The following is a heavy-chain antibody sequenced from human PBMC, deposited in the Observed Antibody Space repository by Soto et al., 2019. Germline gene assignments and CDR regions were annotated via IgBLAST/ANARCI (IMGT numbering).Heavy chain of an antibody. V-gene: IGHV3-33*01. Sequence: QVQLAESGGGVVQPGRSLRLSCAATGFTFSNYGMHWVRQAPGKGLEWVAVILKDGSDQKYADSMKGRFTISRDNSENTLYLHMNSLRAEDAAVYYCARGDDYPGSGFDYWGQGTLVTVSS. CDR1: GFTFSNYG. J-gene: IGHJ4*02. CDR2: ILKDGSDQ. D-gene: IGHD4-17*01. CDR3: ARGDDYPGSGFDY.